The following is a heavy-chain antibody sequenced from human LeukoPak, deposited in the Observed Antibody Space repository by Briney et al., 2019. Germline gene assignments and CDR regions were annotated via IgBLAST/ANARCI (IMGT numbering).Heavy chain of an antibody. CDR2: ISYTYSDI. Sequence: GGSLRLSCAASGFIFSDYYMSWIRQTRGKGLEWISYISYTYSDIYYADSVRGRFTISRDNAKNSLYLQMNNLRAEDTAVYYCASGSSSVGYWGQGTRVTVSS. CDR3: ASGSSSVGY. V-gene: IGHV3-11*01. CDR1: GFIFSDYY. D-gene: IGHD6-6*01. J-gene: IGHJ4*02.